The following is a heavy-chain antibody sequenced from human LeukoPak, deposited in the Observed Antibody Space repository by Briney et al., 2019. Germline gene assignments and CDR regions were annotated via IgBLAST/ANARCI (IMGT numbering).Heavy chain of an antibody. Sequence: SETLSLTCTVSGGSISISSYYWGWIRQPPGKGLEWIGSIYYSGSTYYNPSLKSRVTISVDTSKNQFSLKLSSVTAADTAVYYCASLGVVPRYYYMDVWGKGTTVTISS. CDR2: IYYSGST. D-gene: IGHD2-2*01. V-gene: IGHV4-39*01. CDR3: ASLGVVPRYYYMDV. CDR1: GGSISISSYY. J-gene: IGHJ6*03.